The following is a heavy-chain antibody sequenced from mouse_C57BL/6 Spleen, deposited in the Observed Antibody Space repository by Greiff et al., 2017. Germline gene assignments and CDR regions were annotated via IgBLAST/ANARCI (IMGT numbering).Heavy chain of an antibody. CDR2: ISSGSSSI. CDR1: GFTFSDYG. D-gene: IGHD1-1*01. Sequence: EVKVVESGGGLVKPGGSLKLSCAASGFTFSDYGMHWVRQAPEKGLEWVAYISSGSSSIYYADTVKGRFTISRDNAKNTLFLQMTCLKSEDTAMYYCASGLLRKDYAMDYWGQGASVTVSS. V-gene: IGHV5-17*01. CDR3: ASGLLRKDYAMDY. J-gene: IGHJ4*01.